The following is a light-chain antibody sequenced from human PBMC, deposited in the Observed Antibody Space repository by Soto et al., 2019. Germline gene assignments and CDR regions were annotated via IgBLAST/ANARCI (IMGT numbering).Light chain of an antibody. CDR3: GTWDTSLSAFYV. V-gene: IGLV1-51*01. J-gene: IGLJ1*01. Sequence: QSVLTQPPSVSAAPGQTVTISFAGSSSNIGTNYVSWYRHIPGTAPKLLIFDNGKRPSDIPDRFSGFKSGTSATLDIAGLQTGDEADYYCGTWDTSLSAFYVFGTGTKLTVL. CDR2: DNG. CDR1: SSNIGTNY.